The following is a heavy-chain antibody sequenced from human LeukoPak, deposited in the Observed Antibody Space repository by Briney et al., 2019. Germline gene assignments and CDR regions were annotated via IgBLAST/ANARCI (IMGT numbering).Heavy chain of an antibody. D-gene: IGHD5-24*01. J-gene: IGHJ5*02. Sequence: ASVKVSCKASGYTFTGYYMHWVRQAPGQGLERMGWINPNSGGTNYAQKFQGRVTMTRDTSISTAYMELSSLRSEDTAVYYCARGGDGYTWYNWFDPWGQGTLVTVSS. V-gene: IGHV1-2*02. CDR3: ARGGDGYTWYNWFDP. CDR1: GYTFTGYY. CDR2: INPNSGGT.